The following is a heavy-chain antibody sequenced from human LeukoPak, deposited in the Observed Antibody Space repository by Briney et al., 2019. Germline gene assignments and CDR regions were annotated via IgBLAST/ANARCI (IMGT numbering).Heavy chain of an antibody. V-gene: IGHV4-59*01. CDR1: GGSISSYY. J-gene: IGHJ6*04. Sequence: SETLSLTCTVSGGSISSYYWSWIRQPPGKGLEWIGYIYYSGSTNYNPSLKSRVTISVDASKNQFSLKVNSVTAADTAVYYCARECSSTSCYLPPVWGKGTTVTVSS. CDR3: ARECSSTSCYLPPV. CDR2: IYYSGST. D-gene: IGHD2-2*01.